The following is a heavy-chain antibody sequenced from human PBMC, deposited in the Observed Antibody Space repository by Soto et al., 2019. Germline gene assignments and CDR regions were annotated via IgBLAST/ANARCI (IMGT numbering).Heavy chain of an antibody. CDR1: GYSFTSYW. J-gene: IGHJ6*03. D-gene: IGHD4-17*01. Sequence: GASLKISCKGSGYSFTSYWIGWVRQMPGKGLEWMGIIYPGDSDTRYSPSFQGQVTISADKSISTAYLQWSSLKASDTAMYYCARGPAYGDYGLYYYYYMDVWGKGTTVTVSS. CDR2: IYPGDSDT. V-gene: IGHV5-51*01. CDR3: ARGPAYGDYGLYYYYYMDV.